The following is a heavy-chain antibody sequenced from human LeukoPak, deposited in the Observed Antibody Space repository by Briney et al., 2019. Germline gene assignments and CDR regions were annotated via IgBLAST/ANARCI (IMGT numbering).Heavy chain of an antibody. CDR2: ISWNSGSI. Sequence: GRSLRLSCAASGFTFDDYAMHWVRQAPGKGLEWVSGISWNSGSIGYADSVKGRFTISRDNAKNSLYLQMNSLRAEDTAVYYCAREGDTAMVTWGQGTLVTVSS. D-gene: IGHD5-18*01. J-gene: IGHJ4*02. V-gene: IGHV3-9*01. CDR1: GFTFDDYA. CDR3: AREGDTAMVT.